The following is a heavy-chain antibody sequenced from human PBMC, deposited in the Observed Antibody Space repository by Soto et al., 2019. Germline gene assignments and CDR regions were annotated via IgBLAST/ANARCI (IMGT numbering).Heavy chain of an antibody. CDR3: ARQGIAVAGNYYFDY. D-gene: IGHD6-19*01. V-gene: IGHV4-34*01. Sequence: SETLSLTCAVYGGSFSGYYWSWIRQPPGKGLEWIGEINHSGSTNYNPSLKSRVTISVDTSKNQFSLKLSSVTAADTAVYYCARQGIAVAGNYYFDYWGQGTLVTVSS. CDR2: INHSGST. CDR1: GGSFSGYY. J-gene: IGHJ4*02.